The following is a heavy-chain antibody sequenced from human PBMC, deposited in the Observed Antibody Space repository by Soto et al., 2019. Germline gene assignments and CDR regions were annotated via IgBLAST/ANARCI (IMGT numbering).Heavy chain of an antibody. D-gene: IGHD6-6*01. V-gene: IGHV4-59*08. CDR3: ARRRGYSSSSRYFDY. Sequence: PSETLSLTCTVSGGSISSYYWSWIRQPPGKGLEWIGYIYYSGSTNYNPSLKSRVTISVDTSKNQFSLKLSSVTAADTAVYYCARRRGYSSSSRYFDYWGQGTLVTVSS. J-gene: IGHJ4*02. CDR1: GGSISSYY. CDR2: IYYSGST.